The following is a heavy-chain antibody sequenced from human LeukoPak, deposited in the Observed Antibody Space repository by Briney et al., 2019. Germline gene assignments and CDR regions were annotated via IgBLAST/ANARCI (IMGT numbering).Heavy chain of an antibody. D-gene: IGHD6-13*01. J-gene: IGHJ4*02. CDR3: ASSIAAAGTHLDY. CDR1: GFTVSSNY. CDR2: IYSGGST. Sequence: GGSLRLSCAASGFTVSSNYMSWVRQAPGKGLEWVSVIYSGGSTYYADSVKGRFTISRDNSKNTLYLQMNSLRAEDTAVYYCASSIAAAGTHLDYWGQGTLVTGSS. V-gene: IGHV3-53*01.